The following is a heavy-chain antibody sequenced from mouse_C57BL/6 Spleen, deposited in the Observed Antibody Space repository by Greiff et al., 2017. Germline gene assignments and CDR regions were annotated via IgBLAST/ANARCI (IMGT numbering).Heavy chain of an antibody. Sequence: VQLQQPGAELVKPGASVKLSCQASGYTFTSYWMHWVKQRPGQGLEWIGMIHPNSGSTNYNEKFKSKATLTVDKSSSTAYLQLSSLTSEDSAVDYCALYYCGIVLFDYWGQGTTLTVSS. V-gene: IGHV1-64*01. D-gene: IGHD1-1*01. J-gene: IGHJ2*01. CDR3: ALYYCGIVLFDY. CDR2: IHPNSGST. CDR1: GYTFTSYW.